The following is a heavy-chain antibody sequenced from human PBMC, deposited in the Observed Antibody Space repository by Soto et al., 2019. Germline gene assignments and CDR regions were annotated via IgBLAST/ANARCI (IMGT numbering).Heavy chain of an antibody. J-gene: IGHJ4*02. D-gene: IGHD4-17*01. V-gene: IGHV4-39*07. CDR1: GGSISSGAYY. CDR3: ARIRYGPDDY. Sequence: PSETLSLTCTFSGGSISSGAYYWNWVRQHPGKGLEWIGENYHSGSTNYNPSLKSRVTISVDKSKNQFSLKLSSVTAADTAVYYCARIRYGPDDYWGQGTLVTVSS. CDR2: NYHSGST.